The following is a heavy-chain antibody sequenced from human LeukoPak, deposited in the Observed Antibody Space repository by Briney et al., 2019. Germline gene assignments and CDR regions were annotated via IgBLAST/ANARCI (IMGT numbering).Heavy chain of an antibody. CDR2: ISGNAGFT. V-gene: IGHV3-23*01. CDR3: ASQRSWNNFDC. CDR1: GFTVSSYG. D-gene: IGHD1/OR15-1a*01. Sequence: GGSLRLSCAASGFTVSSYGTSWVCEAPGTELEWISSISGNAGFTNNADSVKGRFSIARDNSMNTLDPPLNTFRAEDTAVYYWASQRSWNNFDCWGQGTLVTVSS. J-gene: IGHJ4*02.